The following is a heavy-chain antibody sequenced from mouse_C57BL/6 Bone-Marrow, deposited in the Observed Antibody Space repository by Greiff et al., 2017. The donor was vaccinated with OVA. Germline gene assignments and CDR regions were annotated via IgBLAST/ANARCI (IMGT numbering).Heavy chain of an antibody. CDR1: GFTFSSYA. CDR2: ISSGGDYI. V-gene: IGHV5-9-1*02. D-gene: IGHD1-1*01. CDR3: TRDRGYYYGSSYHFAY. J-gene: IGHJ3*01. Sequence: EVKLEESGEGLVKPGGSLKLSCAASGFTFSSYAMSWVRQTPEKRLEWVAYISSGGDYIYYADTVKGRFTISRDNARNTLYLQMSSLKSEDTAMYYCTRDRGYYYGSSYHFAYWGQGTLVTVSA.